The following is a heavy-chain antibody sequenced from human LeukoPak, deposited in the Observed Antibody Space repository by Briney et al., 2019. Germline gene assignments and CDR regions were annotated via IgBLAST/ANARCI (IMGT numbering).Heavy chain of an antibody. V-gene: IGHV3-21*01. Sequence: GGSLRLSCAASGFTFSSYSMNWVRQAPGKGLEWVSSISSSSYIYYSDSVKGRFTISRDNAKNSLYLQMNSLRAEDTAVYYCARSSIFGVAQPPDDYWGQGTLVTVSS. J-gene: IGHJ4*02. CDR3: ARSSIFGVAQPPDDY. CDR1: GFTFSSYS. CDR2: ISSSSYI. D-gene: IGHD3-3*01.